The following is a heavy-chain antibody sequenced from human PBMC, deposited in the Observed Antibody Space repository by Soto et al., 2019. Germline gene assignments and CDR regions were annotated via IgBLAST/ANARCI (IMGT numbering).Heavy chain of an antibody. Sequence: GGSLRLSCAGSGFTFSSYSISWVRQAPGKGLEWVSAISGSGVSTYYADSVKGRFTISRDNSKNTLYLQMNSLRAEDTDVYYCAKSPIAAAGNTFFDYWGQGTLVPVSS. CDR2: ISGSGVST. CDR3: AKSPIAAAGNTFFDY. J-gene: IGHJ4*02. D-gene: IGHD6-13*01. V-gene: IGHV3-23*01. CDR1: GFTFSSYS.